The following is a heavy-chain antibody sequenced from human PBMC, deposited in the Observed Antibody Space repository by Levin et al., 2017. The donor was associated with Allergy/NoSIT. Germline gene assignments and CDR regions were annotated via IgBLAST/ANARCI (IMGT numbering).Heavy chain of an antibody. CDR1: GFTFSSYA. V-gene: IGHV3-23*01. J-gene: IGHJ4*02. CDR3: AKDQGRTIFGVILIVGGFDY. CDR2: INSGGGST. Sequence: GESLKISCAASGFTFSSYAMSWVRQAPGKGLEWVSTINSGGGSTYYADSVKGRFTISRDNSKNTLYLQMNSLRAEDTAVYYCAKDQGRTIFGVILIVGGFDYWGQGTLVTVSS. D-gene: IGHD3-3*01.